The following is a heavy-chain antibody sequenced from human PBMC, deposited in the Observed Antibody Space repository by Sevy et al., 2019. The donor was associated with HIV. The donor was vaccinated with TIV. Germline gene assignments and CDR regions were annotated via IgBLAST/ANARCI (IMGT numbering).Heavy chain of an antibody. V-gene: IGHV3-7*03. J-gene: IGHJ5*02. CDR3: AKDHDNNWFDP. D-gene: IGHD3-9*01. CDR2: IKQDGSVK. CDR1: SGFTFSSYW. Sequence: GGSLRLSCAASSGFTFSSYWMSWVRQAPGKGLEWVANIKQDGSVKHHVDSVRGRFTISRDNAKNSLYLQMNSLRAEDTAVYYCAKDHDNNWFDPWGQGTLVTVSS.